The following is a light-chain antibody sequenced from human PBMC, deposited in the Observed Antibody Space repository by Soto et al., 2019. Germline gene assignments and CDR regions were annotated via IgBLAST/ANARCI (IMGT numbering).Light chain of an antibody. V-gene: IGKV1-17*01. J-gene: IGKJ2*01. CDR2: SAS. CDR3: LQHSDYPFS. CDR1: QGIRDA. Sequence: DIQMTQSPSSLSASVGDRVTITCRASQGIRDALGWYQQKPGKVPKRLIYSASNLQSGVPSRFSVSGSETEFTLTISSLQPEDFATYYCLQHSDYPFSFGQGTRLEI.